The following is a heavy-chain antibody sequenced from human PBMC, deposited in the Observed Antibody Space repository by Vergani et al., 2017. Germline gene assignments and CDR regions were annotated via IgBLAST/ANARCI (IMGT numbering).Heavy chain of an antibody. Sequence: EVQLLESGGDLVQPGGSLRLSCAASGFTFIMHAMSWVRQAPGKGLEWVSTLSASDRRTHYADSVKGRFTISRDISKNTLFLHMISLLPEDTAVYYCAKVGRSEVAGTFGAFDIWGQGTMVTVSS. D-gene: IGHD6-19*01. CDR3: AKVGRSEVAGTFGAFDI. V-gene: IGHV3-23*01. CDR2: LSASDRRT. J-gene: IGHJ3*02. CDR1: GFTFIMHA.